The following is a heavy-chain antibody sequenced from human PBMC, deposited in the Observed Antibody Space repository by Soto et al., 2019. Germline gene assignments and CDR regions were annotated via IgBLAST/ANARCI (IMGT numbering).Heavy chain of an antibody. D-gene: IGHD5-12*01. Sequence: SATLSLTCTVSGGSVSSGSYYWSWIRQPPGKGLEWIGYIYYSGSTNYNPSLKSRVTISVDTSKNQFSLKLSSVTAADTAVYYCARDGVATMDYYYYGMDVWGQGTTVTVSS. CDR2: IYYSGST. CDR3: ARDGVATMDYYYYGMDV. V-gene: IGHV4-61*01. CDR1: GGSVSSGSYY. J-gene: IGHJ6*02.